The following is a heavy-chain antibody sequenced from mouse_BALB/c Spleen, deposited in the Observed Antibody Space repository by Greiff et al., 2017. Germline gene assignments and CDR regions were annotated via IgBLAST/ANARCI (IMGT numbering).Heavy chain of an antibody. CDR1: GYTFTDYA. CDR3: ARIYDGYLYYYAMDY. D-gene: IGHD2-3*01. V-gene: IGHV1-67*01. J-gene: IGHJ4*01. CDR2: ISIYYDNT. Sequence: VQGVESGPELVRPGESVKISCKGSGYTFTDYAMHWVKQSHAKSLEWIGVISIYYDNTNYNQKFKGKATMTVDKSSSTAYMELARLTSEDSAIYYCARIYDGYLYYYAMDYWGQGTSVTVSA.